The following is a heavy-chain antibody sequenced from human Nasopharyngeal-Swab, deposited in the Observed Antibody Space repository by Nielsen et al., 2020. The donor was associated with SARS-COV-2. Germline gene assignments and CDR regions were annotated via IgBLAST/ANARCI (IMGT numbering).Heavy chain of an antibody. Sequence: ASVKVSCKTSGYTFTSYTMHWVRQAPGQRLEWMGWINAGNGNTKYSQKFQGRVTITRDTSARTLYMEVSSLTSEDTAVYYCARDLPGDLGYFQHWGQGTLVTVSS. D-gene: IGHD4-17*01. CDR2: INAGNGNT. J-gene: IGHJ1*01. CDR1: GYTFTSYT. CDR3: ARDLPGDLGYFQH. V-gene: IGHV1-3*01.